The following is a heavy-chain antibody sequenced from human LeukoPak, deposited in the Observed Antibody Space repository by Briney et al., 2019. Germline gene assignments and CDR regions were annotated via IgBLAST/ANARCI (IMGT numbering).Heavy chain of an antibody. CDR3: ARDYAFGATYYYYYGMDV. Sequence: PGGSLRLSCAASGFTFSSYEMNWVRQAPGKGLEWVSYISSSGSTIYYADSVKGRFTISRDNAKNSLYLQMNSLRAEDTAVYYCARDYAFGATYYYYYGMDVWGQGTTVTVSS. D-gene: IGHD3-16*01. CDR1: GFTFSSYE. V-gene: IGHV3-48*03. J-gene: IGHJ6*02. CDR2: ISSSGSTI.